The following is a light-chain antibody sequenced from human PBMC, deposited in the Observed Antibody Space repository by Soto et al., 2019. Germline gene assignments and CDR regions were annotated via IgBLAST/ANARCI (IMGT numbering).Light chain of an antibody. J-gene: IGKJ1*01. CDR3: QQSYSTPPG. Sequence: DIQMTQSPSSLSASVGDRVTITCRASQSISSYLNWYQQKPGKAPKLLIYAASSLQSGVPSRFSGSGSGTDFTLTISSLQTEDFATYYCQQSYSTPPGFGQGTKVEIK. CDR1: QSISSY. V-gene: IGKV1-39*01. CDR2: AAS.